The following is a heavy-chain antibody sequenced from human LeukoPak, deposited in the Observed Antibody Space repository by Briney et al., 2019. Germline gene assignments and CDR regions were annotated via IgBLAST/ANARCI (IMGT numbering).Heavy chain of an antibody. V-gene: IGHV3-15*07. Sequence: GGSLRLSCAASGFTFSNAWMNWVRQAPGKGLEWVGRIKSKTDGGTTDYAAPVNGRFTISRDNSKNTLYLQMNSLRAEDTAVYYCAKSNGYNPYYFDYWGQGTLVTVSS. D-gene: IGHD5-24*01. CDR1: GFTFSNAW. J-gene: IGHJ4*02. CDR2: IKSKTDGGTT. CDR3: AKSNGYNPYYFDY.